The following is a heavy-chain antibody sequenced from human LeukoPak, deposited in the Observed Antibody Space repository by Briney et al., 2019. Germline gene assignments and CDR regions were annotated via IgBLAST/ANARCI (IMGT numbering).Heavy chain of an antibody. CDR1: GGSISSSSKF. V-gene: IGHV4-39*01. J-gene: IGHJ3*01. Sequence: SETLSLTCTVSGGSISSSSKFWGWIRQPPGKGLEWIGSLRPSTTTYYNPSLRSRVAISVDTSKNQFSLTLSSVTAADSAVYFCASHADYPSNSQPDGFDVWGQGTMVTVSS. CDR3: ASHADYPSNSQPDGFDV. CDR2: LRPSTTT. D-gene: IGHD4-23*01.